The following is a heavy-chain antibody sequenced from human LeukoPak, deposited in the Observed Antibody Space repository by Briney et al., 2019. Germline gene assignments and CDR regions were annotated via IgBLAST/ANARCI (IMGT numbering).Heavy chain of an antibody. CDR1: GFTFDDYA. CDR2: ISWNSGSI. CDR3: AKVSNPYGGNSIGYYFDY. D-gene: IGHD4-23*01. V-gene: IGHV3-9*01. J-gene: IGHJ4*02. Sequence: GGSLRLSCAASGFTFDDYAMHWVRQAPGKGLGWVSGISWNSGSIGYADSVKGRFTISRDNAKNSLYLQMNSLRAEDTALYYCAKVSNPYGGNSIGYYFDYWGQGTLVTVSS.